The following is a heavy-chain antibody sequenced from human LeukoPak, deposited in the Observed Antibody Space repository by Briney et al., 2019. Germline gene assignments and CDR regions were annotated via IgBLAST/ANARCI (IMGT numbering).Heavy chain of an antibody. CDR2: ISSSSSYI. D-gene: IGHD2-15*01. J-gene: IGHJ4*02. Sequence: AGGSLRLSCAASRFTFSSYSMNWVRQAPGKGLEWVSSISSSSSYIYYADSVKGRFTISRDNAKNSLYLQMNSLRAEDTAVYYCARDSGVVVVAAYAPPDYWGQGTLVTVSS. CDR3: ARDSGVVVVAAYAPPDY. V-gene: IGHV3-21*01. CDR1: RFTFSSYS.